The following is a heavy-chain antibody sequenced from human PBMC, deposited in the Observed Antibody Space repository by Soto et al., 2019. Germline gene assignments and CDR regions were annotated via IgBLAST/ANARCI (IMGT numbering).Heavy chain of an antibody. Sequence: SETLSLTCAVYGGSFSGYYWSWIRQPPGKGLEWIGEINHSGSTNYNPSLKSRVTISVDTSKNQFSLKLSSVTAADTAVYYCARGGRGLVAARRMKFDYWGQGTLVTVSS. CDR2: INHSGST. CDR1: GGSFSGYY. CDR3: ARGGRGLVAARRMKFDY. D-gene: IGHD6-6*01. J-gene: IGHJ4*02. V-gene: IGHV4-34*01.